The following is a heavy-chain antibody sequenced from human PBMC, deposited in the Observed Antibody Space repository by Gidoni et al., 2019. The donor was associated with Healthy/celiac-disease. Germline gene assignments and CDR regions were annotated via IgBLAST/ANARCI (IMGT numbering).Heavy chain of an antibody. D-gene: IGHD3-16*01. J-gene: IGHJ3*02. CDR3: ARDYDDAFDI. CDR2: IWYDGSNK. CDR1: GFTFSSDG. Sequence: QVQLVESGGGVVQPGRSLRLNCAASGFTFSSDGMHWVRQAAGKRLEWVAVIWYDGSNKYYADSVKGRFTISRDNSKNTLYLQMNSLRAEDTAVYHCARDYDDAFDIWGQGTMVTVSS. V-gene: IGHV3-33*01.